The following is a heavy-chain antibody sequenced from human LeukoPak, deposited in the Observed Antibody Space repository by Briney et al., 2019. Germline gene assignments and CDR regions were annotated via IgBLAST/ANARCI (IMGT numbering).Heavy chain of an antibody. Sequence: SETLPLTCTVSGGSISSYYWSWIRQPPGKGLEWIGYIYYSGSTNYNPSLKSRVTISVDTSKNQFSLKLNSMTAADTAVYYCARSANTAMVRGLGYWGQGTLVTVSS. CDR1: GGSISSYY. CDR3: ARSANTAMVRGLGY. J-gene: IGHJ4*02. CDR2: IYYSGST. V-gene: IGHV4-59*01. D-gene: IGHD5-18*01.